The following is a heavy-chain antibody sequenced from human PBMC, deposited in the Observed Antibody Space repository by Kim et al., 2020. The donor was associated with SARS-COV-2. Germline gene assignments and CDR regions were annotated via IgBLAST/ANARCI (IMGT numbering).Heavy chain of an antibody. CDR2: LYSGGNT. CDR1: GFVVSDNY. J-gene: IGHJ4*02. V-gene: IGHV3-53*01. D-gene: IGHD6-13*01. Sequence: GGSLRLSCAASGFVVSDNYMTWVRQAPGKGLEWVSALYSGGNTFYADSVKGRFTISRDNSKNTLYLQMNNLRAEDTAVYYCARLASISSHTSFDYWGQGT. CDR3: ARLASISSHTSFDY.